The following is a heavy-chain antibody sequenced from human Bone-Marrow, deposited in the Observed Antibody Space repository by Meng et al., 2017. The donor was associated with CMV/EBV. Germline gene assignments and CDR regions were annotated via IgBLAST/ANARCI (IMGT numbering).Heavy chain of an antibody. CDR2: ISRGRHYI. CDR3: AAARSENWYFDF. J-gene: IGHJ2*01. Sequence: WAGSGCTLSYHTISWLREAPGKGREWGACISRGRHYIDYLASVQGRFSIYRDNAKDSVFLHMNRLKGEDTAVYYCAAARSENWYFDFWGRGTLVTVSS. CDR1: GCTLSYHT. D-gene: IGHD3-3*01. V-gene: IGHV3-21*01.